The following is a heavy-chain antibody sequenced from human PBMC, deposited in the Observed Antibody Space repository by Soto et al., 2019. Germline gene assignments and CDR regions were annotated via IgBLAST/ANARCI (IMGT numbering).Heavy chain of an antibody. D-gene: IGHD3-22*01. Sequence: EVQLLESGAGLVQPGGSLRLSCAASGFTFSSYAMSWVRKAPGKGLEWVSAISGSGGSTYYADSVKGRFTISRDNSKNTLYLQMNSLRAEDTAVYYCAKDRSYYDSSGYFDYWGQGTLVTVSS. CDR1: GFTFSSYA. V-gene: IGHV3-23*01. J-gene: IGHJ4*02. CDR3: AKDRSYYDSSGYFDY. CDR2: ISGSGGST.